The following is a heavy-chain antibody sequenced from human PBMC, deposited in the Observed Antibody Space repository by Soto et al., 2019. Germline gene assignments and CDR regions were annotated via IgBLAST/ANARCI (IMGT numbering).Heavy chain of an antibody. J-gene: IGHJ5*02. CDR1: GGSISSGDYY. CDR3: ARVLFGRGNWFDP. CDR2: IYYSGST. V-gene: IGHV4-61*08. Sequence: SETLSLTCTVSGGSISSGDYYWSWIRQPPGKGLEWIGYIYYSGSTNYNPSLKSRVTISVDTSKNQFSLKLSSVTAADKAVYYCARVLFGRGNWFDPWGQGTLVTVSS. D-gene: IGHD3-3*01.